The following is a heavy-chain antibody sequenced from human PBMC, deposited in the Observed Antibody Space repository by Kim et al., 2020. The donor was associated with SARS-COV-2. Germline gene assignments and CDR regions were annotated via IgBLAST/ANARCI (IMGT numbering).Heavy chain of an antibody. V-gene: IGHV3-30*18. CDR1: GFTFSSYG. J-gene: IGHJ4*02. Sequence: GGSLRLSCAASGFTFSSYGMHWVRQAPGKGLEWVAVISYDGSNKYYADSVKGRFTISRDNSKNTLYLQMNSLRAEDTAVYYCAKAKHRIAVAGYGSFDYWGQGTLVTVSS. CDR2: ISYDGSNK. D-gene: IGHD6-19*01. CDR3: AKAKHRIAVAGYGSFDY.